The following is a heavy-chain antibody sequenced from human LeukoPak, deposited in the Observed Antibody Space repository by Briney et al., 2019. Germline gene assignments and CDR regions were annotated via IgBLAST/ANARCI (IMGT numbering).Heavy chain of an antibody. CDR1: GDSINSYY. V-gene: IGHV4-4*07. D-gene: IGHD6-19*01. Sequence: PSETLSLTCTVSGDSINSYYWTWIRQPAGKGLEWIGRIYTSGSTNYNPSLKSRVTMSVDTSKKQFSLKLNSVTAADTAFYYCARDRSGWSHTDAFDIWGPGTMVTVSS. CDR2: IYTSGST. J-gene: IGHJ3*02. CDR3: ARDRSGWSHTDAFDI.